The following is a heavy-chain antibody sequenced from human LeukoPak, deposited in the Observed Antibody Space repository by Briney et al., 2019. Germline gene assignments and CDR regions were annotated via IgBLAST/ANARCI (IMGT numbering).Heavy chain of an antibody. J-gene: IGHJ4*02. CDR3: ASLAVAGRGY. Sequence: PSETLSLTCTVSGGSISSYYWSWIRQSPGKGLEWIGFKYYSGSNDYNPSLKSRVTISTDTSKNQFSLKMSSVTAADTAVYYCASLAVAGRGYWGQGTLVTVSS. CDR1: GGSISSYY. CDR2: KYYSGSN. V-gene: IGHV4-59*12. D-gene: IGHD6-19*01.